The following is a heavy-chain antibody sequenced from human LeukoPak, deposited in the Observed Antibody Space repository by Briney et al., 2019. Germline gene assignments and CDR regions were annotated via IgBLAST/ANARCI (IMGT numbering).Heavy chain of an antibody. V-gene: IGHV4-39*01. D-gene: IGHD3-3*01. J-gene: IGHJ5*02. CDR1: GGSISSSSYY. CDR2: IYYSGST. Sequence: NSSETLSLTCTVSGGSISSSSYYWGWIRQPPGKGLEWIGSIYYSGSTYYNPSLKSRVTISVDTSKNQFSLKLSSVTAADTAVYYCARYNYDFWSGYSKWFDPWGQGTLVTVSS. CDR3: ARYNYDFWSGYSKWFDP.